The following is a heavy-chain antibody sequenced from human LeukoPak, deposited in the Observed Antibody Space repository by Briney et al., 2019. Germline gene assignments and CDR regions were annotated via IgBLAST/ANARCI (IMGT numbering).Heavy chain of an antibody. D-gene: IGHD2-15*01. CDR2: ISYDGSNK. J-gene: IGHJ4*02. CDR1: GFTFSSYA. V-gene: IGHV3-30-3*02. Sequence: GGSLRLSCAASGFTFSSYAMHWVRQAPGKGLEWVAVISYDGSNKYYADSVKGRFTISRDNSKNTLYLQMNSLRAEDTAVYYCAKLAAPFDYWGRGTLVTVSS. CDR3: AKLAAPFDY.